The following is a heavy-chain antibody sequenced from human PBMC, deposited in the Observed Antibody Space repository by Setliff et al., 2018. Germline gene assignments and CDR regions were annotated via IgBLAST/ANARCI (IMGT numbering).Heavy chain of an antibody. CDR1: GGSISSSSYY. Sequence: SETLSLTCTVSGGSISSSSYYWGWIRQPPGKGLEWIGSIYYSGSTYYNPSLKSRVTISVDTSKNQFSLKLSSVTAADTAVYYCASMGATAYYFDYWGQGTLVTVS. J-gene: IGHJ4*02. D-gene: IGHD1-26*01. CDR2: IYYSGST. CDR3: ASMGATAYYFDY. V-gene: IGHV4-39*01.